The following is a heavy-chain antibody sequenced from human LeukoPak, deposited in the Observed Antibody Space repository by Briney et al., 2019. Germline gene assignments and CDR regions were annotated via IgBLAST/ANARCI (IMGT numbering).Heavy chain of an antibody. J-gene: IGHJ4*02. CDR1: GFTFSDYY. D-gene: IGHD1-26*01. CDR2: ISSSGSTI. V-gene: IGHV3-11*04. Sequence: GGSLRLSCAASGFTFSDYYMSWIRQAPGKGLEWVSYISSSGSTIYFADSVKGRFTISRDNAKNSLYLQMNSLRAEDAAVYYCARDGTVGATYNYWGQGTLVTVSS. CDR3: ARDGTVGATYNY.